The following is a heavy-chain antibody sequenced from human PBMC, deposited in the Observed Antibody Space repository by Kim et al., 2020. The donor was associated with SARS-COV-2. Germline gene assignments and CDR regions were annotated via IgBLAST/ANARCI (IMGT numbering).Heavy chain of an antibody. Sequence: ASVKVSCKASGYTFTSYAMHWVRQAPGQRLEWMGWINAGNGNTKYSQKFQGRVTITRDTSASTAYMELSSLRSEDTAVYYCARGGNRGNSIDYWGQGTLVTVS. CDR3: ARGGNRGNSIDY. D-gene: IGHD3-10*01. J-gene: IGHJ4*02. V-gene: IGHV1-3*01. CDR2: INAGNGNT. CDR1: GYTFTSYA.